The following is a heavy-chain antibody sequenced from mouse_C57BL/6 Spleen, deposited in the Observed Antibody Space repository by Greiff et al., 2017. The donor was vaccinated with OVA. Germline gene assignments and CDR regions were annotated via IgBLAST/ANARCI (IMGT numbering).Heavy chain of an antibody. CDR1: GFTFSSYA. CDR2: ISDGGSYT. CDR3: ARRRDYDGFDY. V-gene: IGHV5-4*03. J-gene: IGHJ2*01. D-gene: IGHD2-4*01. Sequence: EVKLEESGGGLVKPGGSLKLSCAASGFTFSSYAMSWVRQTPEKRLEWVATISDGGSYTYYPDNVKGRFTISRDNAKNNLYLQMSHLKSEDTAMYYCARRRDYDGFDYWGQGTTLTVSS.